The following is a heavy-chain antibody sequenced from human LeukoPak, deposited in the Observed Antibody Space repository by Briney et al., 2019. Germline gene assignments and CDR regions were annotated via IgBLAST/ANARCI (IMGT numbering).Heavy chain of an antibody. CDR1: GYTFTSYA. V-gene: IGHV7-4-1*02. CDR3: ARDQLGRDDLMGFDY. Sequence: ASVKVSCKASGYTFTSYAMNWVRQAPGQGLEWMGWINTNTGNPTYAQGFTGRFVFSLDTSVSTAYLQISSLKAEDTAVYYCARDQLGRDDLMGFDYWGQGTLVTVSS. D-gene: IGHD5-24*01. CDR2: INTNTGNP. J-gene: IGHJ4*02.